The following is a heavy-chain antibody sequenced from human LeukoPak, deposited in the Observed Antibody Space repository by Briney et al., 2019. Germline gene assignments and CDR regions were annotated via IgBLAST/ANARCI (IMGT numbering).Heavy chain of an antibody. J-gene: IGHJ6*02. D-gene: IGHD3-10*01. CDR1: GFTLRYYQ. V-gene: IGHV3-48*01. CDR2: INVVNGAI. Sequence: GGSLRLSCATSGFTLRYYQMNWVRQAPGKGLEWVSYINVVNGAIYYADSVKGRLTISGDIATNSVYLQMNSLRAEDTALYYCVRDGNRGYDMDVWGQGTAVTVSS. CDR3: VRDGNRGYDMDV.